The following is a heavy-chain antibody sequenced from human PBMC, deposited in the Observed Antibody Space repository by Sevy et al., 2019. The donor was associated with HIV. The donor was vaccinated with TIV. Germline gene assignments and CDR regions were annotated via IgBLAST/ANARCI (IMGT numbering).Heavy chain of an antibody. V-gene: IGHV3-43*01. CDR1: GFTFDDYT. Sequence: GGSLRLSCAASGFTFDDYTMHWVRQAPGKGLEWVSLISWDGGNTYDEDSVNGRFTISRDNSKNSLYLQMNSLRTEDTALYYCAKDFRGLYGMDVWGQGTTVTVSS. CDR2: ISWDGGNT. CDR3: AKDFRGLYGMDV. J-gene: IGHJ6*02.